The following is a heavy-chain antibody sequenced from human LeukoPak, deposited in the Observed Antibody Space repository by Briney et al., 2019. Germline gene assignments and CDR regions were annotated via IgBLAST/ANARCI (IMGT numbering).Heavy chain of an antibody. Sequence: PSETLSLTCTVSGGSISSYYWSWIRQPAGKGLEWIGEINHSGSTSYNSSLKSRVTISVDTSKNQFSLKLSSVTAADTAVYYCARRAVETTFYYYYYMDVWGKGTPVTVSS. CDR3: ARRAVETTFYYYYYMDV. D-gene: IGHD2/OR15-2a*01. CDR2: INHSGST. CDR1: GGSISSYY. J-gene: IGHJ6*03. V-gene: IGHV4-34*01.